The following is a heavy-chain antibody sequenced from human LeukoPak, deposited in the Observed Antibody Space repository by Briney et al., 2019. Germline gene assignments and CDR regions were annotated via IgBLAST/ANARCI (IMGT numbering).Heavy chain of an antibody. CDR3: ARIDDTSGYSYCFDY. CDR1: GGSISSGDYY. Sequence: PSETLSLTCTVSGGSISSGDYYWSWIRQHPGKGLELIGYIHHSGSAYYSPPLKSRVIISVDTSKNQFSLKLNSVTAADTAVYYCARIDDTSGYSYCFDYWGQGTLVAVSS. J-gene: IGHJ4*02. V-gene: IGHV4-31*03. CDR2: IHHSGSA. D-gene: IGHD3-22*01.